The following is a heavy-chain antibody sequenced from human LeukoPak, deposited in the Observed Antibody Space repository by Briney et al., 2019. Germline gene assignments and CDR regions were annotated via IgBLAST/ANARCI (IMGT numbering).Heavy chain of an antibody. CDR1: GGSFSGYY. Sequence: SETLSLTCAVYGGSFSGYYWSWIRQPPGKGLEWIGYIYYSGSTNYNPSLKSRVTISVDTSKNQFSLKLSSVTAADTAVYYCARASMYYYGSGSLYYYYYYGMDVWGQGTTVTVSS. CDR3: ARASMYYYGSGSLYYYYYYGMDV. CDR2: IYYSGST. D-gene: IGHD3-10*01. J-gene: IGHJ6*02. V-gene: IGHV4-59*01.